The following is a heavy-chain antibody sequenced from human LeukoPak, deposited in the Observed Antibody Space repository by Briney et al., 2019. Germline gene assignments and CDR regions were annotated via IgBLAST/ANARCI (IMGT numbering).Heavy chain of an antibody. J-gene: IGHJ4*02. V-gene: IGHV1-2*02. CDR3: ARLGITIFGVVIISGTGNDY. D-gene: IGHD3-3*01. CDR2: INPNSGGT. CDR1: GYTFTGYY. Sequence: ASVKVSCKASGYTFTGYYMHWVRQAPGQGLEWMGWINPNSGGTNYAQKFQGRVTMTRDTSISTAYMELSRLRSDDTAVYYCARLGITIFGVVIISGTGNDYWGQGTLVTVSS.